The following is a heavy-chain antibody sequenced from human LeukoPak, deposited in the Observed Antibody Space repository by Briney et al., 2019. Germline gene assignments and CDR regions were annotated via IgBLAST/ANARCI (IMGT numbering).Heavy chain of an antibody. D-gene: IGHD5-12*01. V-gene: IGHV3-23*01. J-gene: IGHJ6*03. CDR2: ISGSGGST. CDR1: GFTFSSYA. Sequence: PGGSLRLSCAASGFTFSSYAMSWVRQAPGKGLEWVSAISGSGGSTYYADSVKGRFTISRDNSKNTLYLQMNSLRAEDTAVYYCARGRDSGYHLYYNYYMDVWGKGTTVTISS. CDR3: ARGRDSGYHLYYNYYMDV.